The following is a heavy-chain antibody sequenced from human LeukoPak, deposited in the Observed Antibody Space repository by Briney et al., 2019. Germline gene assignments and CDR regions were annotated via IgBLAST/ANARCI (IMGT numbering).Heavy chain of an antibody. D-gene: IGHD5-12*01. CDR3: TRIRGYSAYDFNY. J-gene: IGHJ4*02. V-gene: IGHV3-15*01. CDR1: GFSFKDAW. Sequence: KPGGSLRLSCAASGFSFKDAWMSWVRQAPGKGLEWVGRIKSTTDGVTTDYAAPVKGRFTISRDDSRNTLYLQLNSLKTEDTALYCCTRIRGYSAYDFNYWGQGTLVTVSS. CDR2: IKSTTDGVTT.